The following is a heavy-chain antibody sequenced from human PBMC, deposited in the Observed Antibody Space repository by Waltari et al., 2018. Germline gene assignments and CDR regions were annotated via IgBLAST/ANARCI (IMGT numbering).Heavy chain of an antibody. V-gene: IGHV4-34*01. CDR3: AREAELATIDY. Sequence: QVQLQQWGAGLLKPSETLSLTCVVYGESLTDYYWSWIRQPPGKGLEWLGEINHSGSINYNPSLKSRVTRSVDTSRNQFFLTVTSVTAADTAIYYCAREAELATIDYWGPGTLVTVSS. CDR2: INHSGSI. CDR1: GESLTDYY. J-gene: IGHJ4*02. D-gene: IGHD5-12*01.